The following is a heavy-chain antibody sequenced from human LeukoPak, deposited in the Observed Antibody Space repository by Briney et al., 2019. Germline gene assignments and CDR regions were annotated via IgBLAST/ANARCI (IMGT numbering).Heavy chain of an antibody. J-gene: IGHJ5*02. CDR1: GYCFTSYW. D-gene: IGHD6-6*01. V-gene: IGHV5-51*01. CDR3: ARHGLRLVENWFDP. Sequence: GGALKIPCMGCGYCFTSYWVGWVRQMRGEGLEWMWIIYPCASDTRYSPSFQGQVTISAAKSISTAYLKWSSLKASDTAMYYCARHGLRLVENWFDPWGQGPLVTVSS. CDR2: IYPCASDT.